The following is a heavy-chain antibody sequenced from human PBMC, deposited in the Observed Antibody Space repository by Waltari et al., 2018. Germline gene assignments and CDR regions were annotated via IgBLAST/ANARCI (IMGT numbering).Heavy chain of an antibody. Sequence: QVQLQESGPGLVKPSQTLSLTCTVSGGSISSGSYYWSWIRQPAGKGLEWIGRIYTSGSTNYNPSLKSRVTISVDTSKNQFSLKLSSVTAADTAVYYCARGGMTTVPRDWFDPWGQGTLVTVSS. CDR1: GGSISSGSYY. D-gene: IGHD4-17*01. CDR2: IYTSGST. J-gene: IGHJ5*02. CDR3: ARGGMTTVPRDWFDP. V-gene: IGHV4-61*02.